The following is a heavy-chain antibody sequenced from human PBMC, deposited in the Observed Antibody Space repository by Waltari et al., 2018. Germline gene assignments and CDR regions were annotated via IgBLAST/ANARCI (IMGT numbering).Heavy chain of an antibody. CDR3: ARDRGGYDGLDY. CDR2: IYHSGGT. D-gene: IGHD5-12*01. Sequence: QVQLQESGPGLVKPSETLSLTCAVSGYSISSGYYWGWIRQPPGKGLEWIGSIYHSGGTYYNPSLKSRVTISVDTSKNQFSLKLSSVTAADTAVYYCARDRGGYDGLDYWGQGTLVTVSS. V-gene: IGHV4-38-2*02. CDR1: GYSISSGYY. J-gene: IGHJ4*02.